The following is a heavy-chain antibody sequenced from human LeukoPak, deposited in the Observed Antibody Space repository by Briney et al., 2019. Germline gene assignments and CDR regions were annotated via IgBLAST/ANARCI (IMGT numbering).Heavy chain of an antibody. V-gene: IGHV3-21*01. CDR2: ISGGSNYI. D-gene: IGHD3-10*01. CDR3: VREILCDY. Sequence: GGSLRLSCASSGFTFSSYTMNWVLQTPGKGLEWVSSISGGSNYIYYADSVKGRFTISRDDAKNSLYLQMNSLRAEDTAVYYCVREILCDYWDQGTLVTVSS. CDR1: GFTFSSYT. J-gene: IGHJ4*02.